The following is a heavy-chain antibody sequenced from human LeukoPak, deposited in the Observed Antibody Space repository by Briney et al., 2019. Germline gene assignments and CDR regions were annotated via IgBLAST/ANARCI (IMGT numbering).Heavy chain of an antibody. V-gene: IGHV1-2*04. D-gene: IGHD2-21*02. CDR1: GYTFTGYY. Sequence: ASVKVSCKASGYTFTGYYMHWVRQAPGQGLEWMGWINPNSGGTNYAQKFQGWVTMTRDTSISTAYMELSRLRSDDTAVYYCARGLSPYCGGDCYSDAFDIWGQGTMVTVSS. CDR3: ARGLSPYCGGDCYSDAFDI. CDR2: INPNSGGT. J-gene: IGHJ3*02.